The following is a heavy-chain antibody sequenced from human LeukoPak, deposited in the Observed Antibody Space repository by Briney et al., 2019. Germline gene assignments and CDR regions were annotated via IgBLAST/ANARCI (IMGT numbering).Heavy chain of an antibody. J-gene: IGHJ4*02. Sequence: PGGSLRLSCAASGFTFSSYGMHWVRQAPGKGLEWVAFIRYDGTNKYYADSVKGRFTISRDNSKNTLFLQMNSLRSEDTAVYYCAKDRNPMLWFGELHDYWGQGTLVTVSS. D-gene: IGHD3-10*01. CDR3: AKDRNPMLWFGELHDY. CDR2: IRYDGTNK. CDR1: GFTFSSYG. V-gene: IGHV3-30*02.